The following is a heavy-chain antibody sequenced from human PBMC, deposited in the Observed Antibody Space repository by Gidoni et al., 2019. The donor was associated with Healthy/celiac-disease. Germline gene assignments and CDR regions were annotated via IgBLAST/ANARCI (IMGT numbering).Heavy chain of an antibody. Sequence: QVQLVQSGAEVKKPGSSVKVPCKASGGTFSSYAISWVRQAPGQGLEWMGGIIPIFGTANYAQKFQGRVTITADESTSTAYMELSSLRSEDTAVYYCARLPNDRRIVSFDLWGRGTLVTVSS. J-gene: IGHJ2*01. D-gene: IGHD3-22*01. CDR2: IIPIFGTA. CDR1: GGTFSSYA. V-gene: IGHV1-69*01. CDR3: ARLPNDRRIVSFDL.